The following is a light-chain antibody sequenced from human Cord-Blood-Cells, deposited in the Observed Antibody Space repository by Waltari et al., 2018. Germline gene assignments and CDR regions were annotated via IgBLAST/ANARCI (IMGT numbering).Light chain of an antibody. CDR2: AAS. J-gene: IGKJ1*01. CDR1: QGISSY. Sequence: DIQMTQSPSSLSASVGDRVTITCRASQGISSYLNWYQQKPGKAPKLLIYAASSLQSGVPSRFSGSGSGTDFNLTLSSLQPEDFATYYCQQSYSTPWTFGQGTKVEIK. V-gene: IGKV1-39*01. CDR3: QQSYSTPWT.